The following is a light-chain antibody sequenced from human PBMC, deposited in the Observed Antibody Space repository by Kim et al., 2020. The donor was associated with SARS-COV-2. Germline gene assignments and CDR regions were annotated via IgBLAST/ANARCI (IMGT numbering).Light chain of an antibody. V-gene: IGKV3-20*01. J-gene: IGKJ1*01. CDR2: GAS. Sequence: SPGDIATLSCRASQSVSSSYLAWYQQKPGQAPRLLIYGASSRTTGIPDRFSGSGSGTDFILTISRLEPEDFAVYYCQQYGNSPQTFGQGTKVDIK. CDR1: QSVSSSY. CDR3: QQYGNSPQT.